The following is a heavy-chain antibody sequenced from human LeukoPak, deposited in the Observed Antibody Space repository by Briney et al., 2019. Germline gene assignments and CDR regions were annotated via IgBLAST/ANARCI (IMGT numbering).Heavy chain of an antibody. CDR2: ISSSSSTI. CDR1: GFTFSSYA. D-gene: IGHD4-17*01. CDR3: ARENYADLFDY. J-gene: IGHJ4*02. V-gene: IGHV3-48*01. Sequence: GGSLRLSCAASGFTFSSYAMNWVRQAPGKGLECISFISSSSSTIYYADSVKGRFTISRDNAKNSLFLQMSSLRAEDTAVYYCARENYADLFDYWGQGTLVTVSS.